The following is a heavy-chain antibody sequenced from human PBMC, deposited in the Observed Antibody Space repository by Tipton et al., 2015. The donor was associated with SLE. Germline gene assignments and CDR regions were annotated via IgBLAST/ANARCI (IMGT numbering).Heavy chain of an antibody. CDR1: GGSFSGYY. J-gene: IGHJ4*02. CDR2: INHSGST. D-gene: IGHD6-13*01. Sequence: TLSPTCAVYGGSFSGYYWSWIRQPPGKGLEWIGEINHSGSTNYNPSLKSRVTISVDTSKNQFSLKLSSVTAADTAVYYCARLWGTEGYSSSPGYWGQGTLVTVSS. CDR3: ARLWGTEGYSSSPGY. V-gene: IGHV4-34*01.